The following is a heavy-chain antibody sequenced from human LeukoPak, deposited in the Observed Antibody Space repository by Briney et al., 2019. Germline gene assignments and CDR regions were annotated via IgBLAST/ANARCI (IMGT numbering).Heavy chain of an antibody. CDR2: ISYDGSNE. J-gene: IGHJ4*02. V-gene: IGHV3-30*18. CDR1: GFTFSSYG. CDR3: AKFSNPYSSSWYPSDY. Sequence: PGRSLRLSCAASGFTFSSYGVHWVRQAPGKGLEWVAHISYDGSNEYYADSVKGRFTISRDNSKNTLYLQMNSLRVEDTALYYCAKFSNPYSSSWYPSDYWGQGTLVTVSS. D-gene: IGHD6-13*01.